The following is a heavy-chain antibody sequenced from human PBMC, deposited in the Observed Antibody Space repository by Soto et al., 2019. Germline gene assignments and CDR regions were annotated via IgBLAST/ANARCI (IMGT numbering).Heavy chain of an antibody. CDR3: AREYESSPTD. J-gene: IGHJ4*02. Sequence: SETLSLTCTVSGGSISTSRYHWAWIRQPPGKGLEWIASIYYSGSTYYNPSLKSRATISVDTSKNQFSLELTSVTAADTAVYYCAREYESSPTDWGQGTLVTVS. CDR1: GGSISTSRYH. CDR2: IYYSGST. V-gene: IGHV4-39*02. D-gene: IGHD6-13*01.